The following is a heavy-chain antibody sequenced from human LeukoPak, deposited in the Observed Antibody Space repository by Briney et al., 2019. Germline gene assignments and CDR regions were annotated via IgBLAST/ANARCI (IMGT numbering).Heavy chain of an antibody. CDR2: VSSGSSYI. V-gene: IGHV3-21*04. J-gene: IGHJ4*02. CDR1: GFTFSGYT. Sequence: GGSLRLSCAASGFTFSGYTMNWVRQAPGKGLQWVSSVSSGSSYIYYADSVKGRFTISRDNSKNTLYLQMNSLRAEDSAVYYCTYNTILEWLPMNYWGQGTLVTVSS. D-gene: IGHD3-3*01. CDR3: TYNTILEWLPMNY.